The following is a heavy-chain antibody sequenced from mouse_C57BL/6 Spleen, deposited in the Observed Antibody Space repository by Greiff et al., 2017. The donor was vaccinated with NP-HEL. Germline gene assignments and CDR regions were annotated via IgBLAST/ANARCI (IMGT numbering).Heavy chain of an antibody. J-gene: IGHJ4*01. CDR1: GYTFTSYW. CDR2: IYPSDSET. Sequence: VQLQQPGAELVRPGSSVKLSCKASGYTFTSYWMDWVKQRPGQGLEWIGNIYPSDSETHYNQKFKDKATLTVDKSSSTAYMQLSSLTSEDSAVYYCARSGDYGSSYYYAMDYWGQGTSVTVSS. D-gene: IGHD1-1*01. V-gene: IGHV1-61*01. CDR3: ARSGDYGSSYYYAMDY.